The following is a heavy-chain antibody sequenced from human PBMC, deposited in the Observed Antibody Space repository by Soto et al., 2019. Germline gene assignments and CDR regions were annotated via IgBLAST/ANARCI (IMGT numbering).Heavy chain of an antibody. CDR3: ARDPARSSSLGWFDP. D-gene: IGHD6-6*01. V-gene: IGHV3-53*01. J-gene: IGHJ5*02. CDR1: GFTVSSNY. CDR2: IYSGESK. Sequence: GSLRLSCAASGFTVSSNYMSWVRQAPGKGLEWVSVIYSGESKLYADSVKGRFAISRDNFKNTLYLQMNSMRAEDTAVYYCARDPARSSSLGWFDPWGQRARGTVSS.